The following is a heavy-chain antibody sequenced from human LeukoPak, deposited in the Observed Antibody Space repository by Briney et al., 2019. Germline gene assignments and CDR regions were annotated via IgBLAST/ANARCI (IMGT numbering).Heavy chain of an antibody. V-gene: IGHV3-66*01. CDR2: IYSGGST. D-gene: IGHD6-13*01. CDR1: GFTVSSNY. Sequence: GGSLRLSCAASGFTVSSNYMSWVRPAPGKGLEWVSVIYSGGSTYYADSVKGRFTISRDNSKNTLYLQMNSLRAEDTAVYYCARSAWAAAGAFDYWGQGTLVTVSS. CDR3: ARSAWAAAGAFDY. J-gene: IGHJ4*02.